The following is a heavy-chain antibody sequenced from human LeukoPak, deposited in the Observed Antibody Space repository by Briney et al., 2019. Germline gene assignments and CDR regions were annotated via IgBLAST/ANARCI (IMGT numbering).Heavy chain of an antibody. CDR1: GFTFDNYA. Sequence: GGSLRLSCAASGFTFDNYAMHWVRQAPGKGLEWLSIISWSSGYIGYADSVKGRFTISRDNAKKSLDLQMNSLRAEDTAFYYCAKVRGTYRSGYFFDYWGQGTLVTVSS. CDR2: ISWSSGYI. CDR3: AKVRGTYRSGYFFDY. V-gene: IGHV3-9*01. J-gene: IGHJ4*02. D-gene: IGHD6-19*01.